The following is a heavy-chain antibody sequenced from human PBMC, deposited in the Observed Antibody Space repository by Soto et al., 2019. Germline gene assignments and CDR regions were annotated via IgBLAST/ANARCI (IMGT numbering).Heavy chain of an antibody. J-gene: IGHJ4*02. CDR1: GGTFSSYA. V-gene: IGHV1-69*13. D-gene: IGHD3-22*01. CDR2: IIPIFGTA. CDR3: ARASYYYDSSGYWTFDY. Sequence: SVKVSCKASGGTFSSYAISWVRQAPGQGLEWMGGIIPIFGTANYAQKFQGRVTITADESTSTAYMELSSLRSEDTAVYYCARASYYYDSSGYWTFDYWGQGTLVTVSS.